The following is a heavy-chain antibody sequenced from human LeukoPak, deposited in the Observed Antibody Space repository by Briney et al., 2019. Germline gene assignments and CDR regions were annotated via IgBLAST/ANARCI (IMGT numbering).Heavy chain of an antibody. Sequence: QSGRSLRLSCAASGFTFSTYAMHWVRQAPGKGPEWVAVIWHDGSNKYYADSVKGRFTISRDNSKNTLYLQMDSLRAEDTAVYYCARSQYCSGGSCYRLGDYWGQGTLVTVSS. J-gene: IGHJ4*02. D-gene: IGHD2-15*01. CDR1: GFTFSTYA. CDR3: ARSQYCSGGSCYRLGDY. CDR2: IWHDGSNK. V-gene: IGHV3-33*01.